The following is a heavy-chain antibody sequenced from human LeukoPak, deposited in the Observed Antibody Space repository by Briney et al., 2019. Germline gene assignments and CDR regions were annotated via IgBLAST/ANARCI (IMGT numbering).Heavy chain of an antibody. D-gene: IGHD1-26*01. V-gene: IGHV4-59*01. J-gene: IGHJ4*02. CDR3: ARGEDIVGAIFDY. Sequence: SETLSLTCTVSGRSISGYYWSWIRQPPGKGLEWIGYIYYTGSTYYNPSLKSRVTISIDTSKNQFSLKLSSVTAADTAVYYCARGEDIVGAIFDYWGQGTLVTVSS. CDR1: GRSISGYY. CDR2: IYYTGST.